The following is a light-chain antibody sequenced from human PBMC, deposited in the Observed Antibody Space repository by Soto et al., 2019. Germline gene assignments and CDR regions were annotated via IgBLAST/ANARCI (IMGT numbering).Light chain of an antibody. CDR3: QQYGSSGT. V-gene: IGKV3-20*01. Sequence: ESVLTQSPGTLSLSPGERATLSCRASQSVSSNYLAWYQQKPGQAPRLLIYGASNRATGIPERFSGSGSGTDFTLTISRLEPEDFAVYYCQQYGSSGTFGQGTKVDIK. J-gene: IGKJ1*01. CDR1: QSVSSNY. CDR2: GAS.